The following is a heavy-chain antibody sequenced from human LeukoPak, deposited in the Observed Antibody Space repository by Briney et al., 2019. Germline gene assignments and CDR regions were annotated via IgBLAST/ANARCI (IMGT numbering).Heavy chain of an antibody. CDR2: IYHSGST. V-gene: IGHV4-38-2*02. D-gene: IGHD6-13*01. J-gene: IGHJ6*03. CDR3: ARGISIAAAQRYYYYYYMDV. Sequence: PSETLSLTCTVSGYSISSGYYWGWIRQPPGKGLEWIGSIYHSGSTYYNPSLKSRVTISLDTSKNQFSLKLSSVTAADTAVYYCARGISIAAAQRYYYYYYMDVWGKGTTVTVSS. CDR1: GYSISSGYY.